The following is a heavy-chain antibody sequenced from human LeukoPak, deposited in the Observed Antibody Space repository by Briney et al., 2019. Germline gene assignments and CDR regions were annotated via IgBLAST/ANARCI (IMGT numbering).Heavy chain of an antibody. Sequence: GGSLRLSCAASGLSVGNNYWSWVRQAPGKGLEWVSIIYSGGSTEYADSVKGRFTISRDNSGNTVYLQMNSLRVEDTAVYYCARGDSGKWNFKRGFDYWGQGTLVTISS. CDR2: IYSGGST. V-gene: IGHV3-53*01. CDR3: ARGDSGKWNFKRGFDY. J-gene: IGHJ4*02. CDR1: GLSVGNNY. D-gene: IGHD1-26*01.